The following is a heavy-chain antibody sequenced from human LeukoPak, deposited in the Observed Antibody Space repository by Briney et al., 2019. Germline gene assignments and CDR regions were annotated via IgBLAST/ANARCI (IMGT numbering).Heavy chain of an antibody. D-gene: IGHD3-22*01. V-gene: IGHV3-21*01. CDR3: ARDTYDSSSYYYQDY. CDR1: GFSFSVYS. J-gene: IGHJ4*02. Sequence: PGGSLRLSCAASGFSFSVYSMNWVRQAPGKGLEWVSSISSSSGSIYYADSVKGRFTISRDNAKNSLYLQMNSLRVEDTAVYYCARDTYDSSSYYYQDYWGQGTLVTVSS. CDR2: ISSSSGSI.